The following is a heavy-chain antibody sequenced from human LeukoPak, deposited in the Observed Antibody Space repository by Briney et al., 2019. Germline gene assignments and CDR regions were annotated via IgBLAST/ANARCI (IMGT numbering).Heavy chain of an antibody. CDR2: INPNSGGT. CDR3: ASPIAVAGISPFDY. CDR1: GYTFTGYY. Sequence: ASVKVSCKASGYTFTGYYMHWVRQAPGQGLEWMGWINPNSGGTNYAQKFQSRVTMTRDTSISTAYMELSRLRSDDTAVYYCASPIAVAGISPFDYWGQGTLVTVSS. D-gene: IGHD6-19*01. J-gene: IGHJ4*02. V-gene: IGHV1-2*02.